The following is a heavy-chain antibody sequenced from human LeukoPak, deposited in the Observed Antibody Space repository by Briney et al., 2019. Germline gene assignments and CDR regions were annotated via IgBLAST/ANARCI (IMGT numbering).Heavy chain of an antibody. CDR2: ISGSGGST. CDR3: ARAEGYCSGGSCYFGY. J-gene: IGHJ4*02. D-gene: IGHD2-15*01. CDR1: GFTFSSYA. Sequence: GGSLRLSCAASGFTFSSYAMSWVRQAPGKGLEWVSAISGSGGSTYYADSVKGRFTISRDNSKNTLYLQMNSLRAEDTAVYYCARAEGYCSGGSCYFGYWGQGTLVTVSS. V-gene: IGHV3-23*01.